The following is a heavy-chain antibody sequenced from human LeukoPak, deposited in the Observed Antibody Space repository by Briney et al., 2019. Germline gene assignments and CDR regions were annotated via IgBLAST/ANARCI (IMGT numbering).Heavy chain of an antibody. V-gene: IGHV1-2*02. J-gene: IGHJ6*03. CDR2: INPNSGGT. CDR3: ATVLSYYYYMDV. Sequence: ASVKVSCKASGYTFTSYGISWVRQAPGQGLEWMGWINPNSGGTNYAQKFQGRVTMTRDTSISTAYMELSRLRSDDTAVYYCATVLSYYYYMDVWGKGTTVTVSS. CDR1: GYTFTSYG. D-gene: IGHD2-15*01.